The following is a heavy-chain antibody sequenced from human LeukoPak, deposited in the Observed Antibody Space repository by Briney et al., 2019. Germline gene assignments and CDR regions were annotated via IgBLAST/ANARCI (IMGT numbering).Heavy chain of an antibody. CDR3: ASVPYSSGWHFDY. V-gene: IGHV3-7*01. J-gene: IGHJ4*02. D-gene: IGHD6-19*01. Sequence: GGSLRLSCVASGFSINNYWMTWVRQAPGKGLEWVANIKQDGSEKYYVNSVKGRFTVSRDNAKNSLYLQMNSLRAEDTAVYYCASVPYSSGWHFDYWGQRTLVTVSS. CDR2: IKQDGSEK. CDR1: GFSINNYW.